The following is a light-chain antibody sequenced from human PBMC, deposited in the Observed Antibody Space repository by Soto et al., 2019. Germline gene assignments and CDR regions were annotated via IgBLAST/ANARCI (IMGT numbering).Light chain of an antibody. CDR1: QSVSSSY. J-gene: IGKJ1*01. CDR3: QSTEA. V-gene: IGKV3-20*01. Sequence: EIVLTQSPGTLSLSPGERATLSCRASQSVSSSYLAWYQQKPGQAPRLLIYGASSRATGIPDRFSGSGSGTDFTLTISRLWPEDFAVYYCQSTEAFGQGTKVEIK. CDR2: GAS.